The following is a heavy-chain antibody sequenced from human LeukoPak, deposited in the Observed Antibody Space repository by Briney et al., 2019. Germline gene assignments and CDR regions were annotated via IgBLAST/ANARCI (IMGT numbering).Heavy chain of an antibody. CDR2: IYYSGTT. CDR1: GDSLSSYY. Sequence: SETLSLTCTVSGDSLSSYYWSWVRQSPGKGLEWIGYIYYSGTTNYNPPLQSRVTMSVDKSKNQFSLKLSSVTAADTAVYYCARRGREFDYWGRGTLVTVSS. D-gene: IGHD3-10*01. J-gene: IGHJ4*02. CDR3: ARRGREFDY. V-gene: IGHV4-59*08.